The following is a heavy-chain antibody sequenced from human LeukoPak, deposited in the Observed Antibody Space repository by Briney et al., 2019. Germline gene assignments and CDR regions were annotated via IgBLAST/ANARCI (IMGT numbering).Heavy chain of an antibody. J-gene: IGHJ4*02. CDR1: GASFNDYY. Sequence: SETLSLTCAVYGASFNDYYWSWIRQAPGKGLEWLGEINLSGDTDYNTSLKTRIIISIDTSKNQFSLKLSSVTAADTAVYYCAREYSSSWYFDYWGQGTLVTVSS. V-gene: IGHV4-34*01. CDR3: AREYSSSWYFDY. CDR2: INLSGDT. D-gene: IGHD6-13*01.